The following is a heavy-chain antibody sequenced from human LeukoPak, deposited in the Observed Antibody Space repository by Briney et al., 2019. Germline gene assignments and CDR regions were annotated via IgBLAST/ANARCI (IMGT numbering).Heavy chain of an antibody. CDR1: GFTFDDYA. D-gene: IGHD6-19*01. CDR2: ISWNSGSI. Sequence: GRSLRLSCAASGFTFDDYAMHWVRQAPGKGLEWVSGISWNSGSIGYADSVKGRFTISRDNAKNSLYLRMNSLRAEDMALYYCAKGPYSSGWYYFDYWGQGTLVTVSS. V-gene: IGHV3-9*03. J-gene: IGHJ4*02. CDR3: AKGPYSSGWYYFDY.